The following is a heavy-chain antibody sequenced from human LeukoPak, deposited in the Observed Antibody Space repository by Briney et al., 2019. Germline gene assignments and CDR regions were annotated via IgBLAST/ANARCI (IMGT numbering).Heavy chain of an antibody. Sequence: SETLSLTCTVSGGSISSYYWSWIRQPPGKGLEWIGYIYHSGSTNYNPSLKSRVTISVDTSKNQFSLKLSSMTAADTAVYYCAREGMYDDILTGWDAFDIWGQGTMVTVSS. V-gene: IGHV4-59*01. D-gene: IGHD3-9*01. CDR2: IYHSGST. J-gene: IGHJ3*02. CDR1: GGSISSYY. CDR3: AREGMYDDILTGWDAFDI.